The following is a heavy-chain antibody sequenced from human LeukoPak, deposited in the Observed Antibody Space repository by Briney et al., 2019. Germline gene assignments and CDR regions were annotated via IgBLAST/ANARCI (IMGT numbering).Heavy chain of an antibody. D-gene: IGHD3-9*01. CDR3: ARRYYDILTGYYTDAFDI. J-gene: IGHJ3*02. CDR2: ISSSGSTI. V-gene: IGHV3-48*04. Sequence: GGTLRLSCAASGFTFSNYGLSWVRQAPGKGLEGVSYISSSGSTIYYADSVKGRFTISRDNAKNSLYLQMNSLRAEDTAVYYCARRYYDILTGYYTDAFDIWGQGTMVTVSS. CDR1: GFTFSNYG.